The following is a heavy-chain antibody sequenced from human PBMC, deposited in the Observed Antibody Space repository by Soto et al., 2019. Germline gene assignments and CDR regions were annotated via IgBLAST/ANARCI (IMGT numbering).Heavy chain of an antibody. Sequence: SETLSLTCAVYGGSFSGYYWSWIRQPPGKGLEWIGEINHSGSTNYNPSLKSRVTISVDTSKNQFSLKLSSLTAADTAVYYCARAITIFGVAAYWGQGTLVTVSS. CDR2: INHSGST. V-gene: IGHV4-34*01. D-gene: IGHD3-3*01. CDR3: ARAITIFGVAAY. CDR1: GGSFSGYY. J-gene: IGHJ4*02.